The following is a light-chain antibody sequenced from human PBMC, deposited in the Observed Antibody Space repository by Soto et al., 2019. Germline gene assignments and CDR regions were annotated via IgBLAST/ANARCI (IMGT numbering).Light chain of an antibody. CDR3: CSYTGGITAYV. V-gene: IGLV2-23*01. CDR2: EDS. J-gene: IGLJ1*01. Sequence: QSVLTQPASVSGSPGQSITVSCTGSRNDVGNYNLVSWYQQSPGKAPKLLIYEDSKRPSGVSNRFSGSKSGDTASLTISGLQTEDEADYYCCSYTGGITAYVLRTRTKVTVL. CDR1: RNDVGNYNL.